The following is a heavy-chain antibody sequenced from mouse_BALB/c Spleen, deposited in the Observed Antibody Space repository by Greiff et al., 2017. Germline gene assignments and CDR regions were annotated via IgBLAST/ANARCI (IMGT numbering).Heavy chain of an antibody. CDR3: ARGGSPYAMDY. CDR2: IDPSDSYT. CDR1: GYTFTSYW. V-gene: IGHV1-69*02. Sequence: QVQLQQPGAELVKPGASVKLSCKASGYTFTSYWMHWVKQRPGQGLGWIGEIDPSDSYTNYNQKFKGKATLTVDKSSSTAYMQLSSLTSEDSAVYYCARGGSPYAMDYWGQGTSVTVSS. J-gene: IGHJ4*01.